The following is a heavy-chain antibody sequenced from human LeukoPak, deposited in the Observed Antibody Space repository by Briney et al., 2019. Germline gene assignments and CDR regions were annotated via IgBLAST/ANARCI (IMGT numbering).Heavy chain of an antibody. J-gene: IGHJ4*02. Sequence: PGGSLRLSCVVSGFTFSSFEMNWVRQAPGKGLEWVSYISSSGSTTYYADSVKGRFTVSRDNAKNSLYLQMNSLRDEDTAVYYCAFRSLGDCSSSTCYAFDYWGRGTLVTVSS. D-gene: IGHD2-2*01. CDR3: AFRSLGDCSSSTCYAFDY. V-gene: IGHV3-48*03. CDR2: ISSSGSTT. CDR1: GFTFSSFE.